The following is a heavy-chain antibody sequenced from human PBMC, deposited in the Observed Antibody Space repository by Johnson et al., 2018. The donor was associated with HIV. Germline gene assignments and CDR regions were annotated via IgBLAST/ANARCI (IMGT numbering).Heavy chain of an antibody. J-gene: IGHJ3*02. D-gene: IGHD6-6*01. Sequence: VQLVESGGGLVQPGRSLRLSCAASGFTFDDYAMHWVRQAPGKGLEWVSGISWNSGNTGYADSVKGRFTISRDNAKNSLYLQMNSLRAEDTALYYCARAWYSSSAFAIWGQGTMVTVSS. V-gene: IGHV3-9*01. CDR2: ISWNSGNT. CDR1: GFTFDDYA. CDR3: ARAWYSSSAFAI.